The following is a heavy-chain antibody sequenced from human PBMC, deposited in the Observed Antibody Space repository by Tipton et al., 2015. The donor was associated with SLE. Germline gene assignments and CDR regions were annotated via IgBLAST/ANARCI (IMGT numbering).Heavy chain of an antibody. D-gene: IGHD2-2*01. J-gene: IGHJ6*02. CDR3: AKDIGGDGLSMDV. Sequence: QLVQSGGGLVQPGRSLRLSCAASGFTFDDYAMHWVRQAPGKGLEWVSGISWNSGSIGYADSVKGRFTISRDNAKNSLYLQMNSLRAEDTALYYCAKDIGGDGLSMDVWGQGTTVTVSS. V-gene: IGHV3-9*01. CDR1: GFTFDDYA. CDR2: ISWNSGSI.